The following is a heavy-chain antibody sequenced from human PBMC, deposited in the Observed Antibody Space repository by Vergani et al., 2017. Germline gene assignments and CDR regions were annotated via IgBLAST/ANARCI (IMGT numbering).Heavy chain of an antibody. CDR2: IWYDGSNK. V-gene: IGHV3-33*08. CDR3: AREGRGGSSSYFDY. Sequence: VQLVESGGGLVQPGGSLRLSCAASGFTFSDYYMSWIRQAPGKGLEWVAVIWYDGSNKYYADSVKGRFTISRDNSKNTLYLQMNSLRAEDTAVYYCAREGRGGSSSYFDYWGQGTLVTVSS. CDR1: GFTFSDYY. J-gene: IGHJ4*02. D-gene: IGHD6-6*01.